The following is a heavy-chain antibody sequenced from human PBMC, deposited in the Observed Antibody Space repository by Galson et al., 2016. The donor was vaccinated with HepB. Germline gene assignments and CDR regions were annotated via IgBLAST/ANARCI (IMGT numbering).Heavy chain of an antibody. CDR2: ISADNGDT. Sequence: SVKVSCKASGYNFHNYHISWVRQAPGQGLEWMGWISADNGDTKSAQKFQGRVIMTADTYTATAYVELGGLRSDDTAVYYCARDPLFDYWGQGTLVTVSS. J-gene: IGHJ4*02. CDR3: ARDPLFDY. CDR1: GYNFHNYH. V-gene: IGHV1-18*01.